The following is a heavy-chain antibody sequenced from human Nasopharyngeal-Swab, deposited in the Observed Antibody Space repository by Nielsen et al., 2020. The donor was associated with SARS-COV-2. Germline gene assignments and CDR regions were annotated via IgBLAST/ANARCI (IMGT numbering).Heavy chain of an antibody. Sequence: SETLSLTCTVSGGSFNSINYYWGWIRQPPGKGLEWIGSIYYSGSAYYNPSLKSRVTISVDTSKNQFSLKLSSVTAADTAVYYCARNEFRSGYYGTAEYYGLDVWGQGTTVTVSS. CDR3: ARNEFRSGYYGTAEYYGLDV. J-gene: IGHJ6*02. V-gene: IGHV4-39*07. CDR1: GGSFNSINYY. D-gene: IGHD3-3*01. CDR2: IYYSGSA.